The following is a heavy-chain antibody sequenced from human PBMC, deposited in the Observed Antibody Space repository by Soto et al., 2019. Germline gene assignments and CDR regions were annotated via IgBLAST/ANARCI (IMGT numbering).Heavy chain of an antibody. CDR3: AGSGYCSSTSCYTLAFY. J-gene: IGHJ4*02. CDR2: ISAYNGNT. CDR1: GYTFTSYG. D-gene: IGHD2-2*02. V-gene: IGHV1-18*01. Sequence: GASVKVSCKASGYTFTSYGISWVRQAPGQRLEWMRWISAYNGNTNYAQKLQGRVTMTTDTSTSTAYMELRSLRSDDTAVYYCAGSGYCSSTSCYTLAFYWGQGTLVTVSS.